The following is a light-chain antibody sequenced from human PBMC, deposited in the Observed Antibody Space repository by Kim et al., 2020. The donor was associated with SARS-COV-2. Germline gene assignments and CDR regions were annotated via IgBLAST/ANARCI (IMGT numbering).Light chain of an antibody. V-gene: IGKV3-11*01. J-gene: IGKJ4*01. CDR3: QQRHNWLT. CDR2: DAT. CDR1: QSVNTY. Sequence: SLSPGERATLSCRASQSVNTYLAWYRQKPGQAPELLIFDATKRATGIPARFSGSGSGTDFTLTISSLEPEDFAVYYCQQRHNWLTFGGGTKVDIK.